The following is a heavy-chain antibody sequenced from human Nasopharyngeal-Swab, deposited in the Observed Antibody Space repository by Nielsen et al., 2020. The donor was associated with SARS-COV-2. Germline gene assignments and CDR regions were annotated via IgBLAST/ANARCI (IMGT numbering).Heavy chain of an antibody. V-gene: IGHV4-61*02. CDR2: IYTSGST. Sequence: LSCTVSGGSISSGSYYWSWIRQPAGKGLEWIGRIYTSGSTNYNPSLKSRVTISVDTSKNQFSLKLSSVTAADTAVYYCAREPTNMIVVVTYFDYWDQGTLVTVSS. J-gene: IGHJ4*02. CDR3: AREPTNMIVVVTYFDY. CDR1: GGSISSGSYY. D-gene: IGHD3-22*01.